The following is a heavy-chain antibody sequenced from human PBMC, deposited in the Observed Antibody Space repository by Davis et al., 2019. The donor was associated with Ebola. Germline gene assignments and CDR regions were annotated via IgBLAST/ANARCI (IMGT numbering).Heavy chain of an antibody. V-gene: IGHV4-34*01. Sequence: PGGSLRLSCAVYGGSFSGYYWSWIRQPPGKGLEWIGEINHSGNTNYNPSLKSRVTISVDTSKNQSPLKLSSVTAADTAVYYCAGSGPAGEVDYWGQGTLVTVSS. CDR1: GGSFSGYY. D-gene: IGHD2-15*01. J-gene: IGHJ4*02. CDR3: AGSGPAGEVDY. CDR2: INHSGNT.